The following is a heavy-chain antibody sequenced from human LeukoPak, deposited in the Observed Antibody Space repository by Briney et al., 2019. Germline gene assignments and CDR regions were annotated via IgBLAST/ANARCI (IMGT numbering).Heavy chain of an antibody. Sequence: VASVKVSCKASGGTFSSYAISWVRQAPGQGLEWMGGIIPIFGTANYAQKFQGRVTITADESTSTAYMELSSPRSEDTAVYYCARGDFWSGKYPPFDYSGQGTLVTVSS. CDR3: ARGDFWSGKYPPFDY. V-gene: IGHV1-69*13. CDR1: GGTFSSYA. D-gene: IGHD3-3*01. CDR2: IIPIFGTA. J-gene: IGHJ4*02.